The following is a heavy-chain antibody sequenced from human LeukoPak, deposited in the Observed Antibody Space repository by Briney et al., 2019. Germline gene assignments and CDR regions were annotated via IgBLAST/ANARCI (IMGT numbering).Heavy chain of an antibody. V-gene: IGHV4-4*02. CDR2: IYHSGST. CDR1: GGSISSSNW. D-gene: IGHD5-18*01. J-gene: IGHJ4*02. Sequence: PSGTLSLTCAVSGGSISSSNWWSWVRQPPGKGLEWIGEIYHSGSTNYNPSLKSRVTISVDKSKNQFSLKLSSVTAADTAVYYCAREGLGSQLWLPGDFDYWGQGTLVTVSS. CDR3: AREGLGSQLWLPGDFDY.